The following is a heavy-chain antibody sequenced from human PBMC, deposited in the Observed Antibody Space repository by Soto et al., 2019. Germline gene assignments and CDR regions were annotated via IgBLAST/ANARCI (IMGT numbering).Heavy chain of an antibody. J-gene: IGHJ5*02. V-gene: IGHV1-18*01. CDR3: ARVVPGAEAWFGP. CDR2: ISLYSDGT. Sequence: QVQLVQSGAAVKRPGASVKVSCKTSGYTFSNYGITWVRQAPGQPLEWLGWISLYSDGTNYAQKFQGRVSMTTDTSTTTAYMELRSLRSDDTAVYYCARVVPGAEAWFGPWGQGTLVTVSS. CDR1: GYTFSNYG. D-gene: IGHD2-2*01.